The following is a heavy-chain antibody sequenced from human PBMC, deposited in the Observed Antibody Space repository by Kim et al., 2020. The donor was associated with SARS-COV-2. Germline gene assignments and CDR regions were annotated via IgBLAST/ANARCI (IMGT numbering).Heavy chain of an antibody. V-gene: IGHV4-39*01. J-gene: IGHJ4*02. CDR3: ARHSGVASMYYFDY. Sequence: NPSLKSRVTISVDTSKNQFSLKLSSVTAADTAVYYCARHSGVASMYYFDYWGQGTLVTVSS. D-gene: IGHD3-3*01.